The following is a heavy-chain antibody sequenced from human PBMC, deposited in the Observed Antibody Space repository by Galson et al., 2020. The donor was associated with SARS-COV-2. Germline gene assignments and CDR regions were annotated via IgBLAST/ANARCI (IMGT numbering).Heavy chain of an antibody. CDR1: GFTFSSYS. J-gene: IGHJ6*02. Sequence: GESLKISCEVSGFTFSSYSMHWVRQAPGKGLEYVSDISSNGFSTYYADSVKGRFTISRDNSKNTLYLQMGSLRAEDMAVYYCARGLVYGSGSQYGMDVWGQGTTVTVSS. CDR2: ISSNGFST. CDR3: ARGLVYGSGSQYGMDV. V-gene: IGHV3-64*02. D-gene: IGHD3-10*01.